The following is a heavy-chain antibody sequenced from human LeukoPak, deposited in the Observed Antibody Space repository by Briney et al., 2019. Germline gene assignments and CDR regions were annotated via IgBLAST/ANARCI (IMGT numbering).Heavy chain of an antibody. J-gene: IGHJ4*02. D-gene: IGHD3-22*01. CDR3: ARDSTPPGYYDSSGYYYIY. V-gene: IGHV3-11*04. Sequence: GGSLRLSCAASGFTFSDYYMSWIRQAPGKGLEWVSYISSSGSTIYYADSVKGRFTISRDNAKNSLYLQMNSLRAEDTAVYYCARDSTPPGYYDSSGYYYIYWGQGTLVTVSS. CDR1: GFTFSDYY. CDR2: ISSSGSTI.